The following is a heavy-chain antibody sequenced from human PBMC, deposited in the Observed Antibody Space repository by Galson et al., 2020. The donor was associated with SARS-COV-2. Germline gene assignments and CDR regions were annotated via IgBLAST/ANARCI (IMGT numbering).Heavy chain of an antibody. CDR3: ARAQTLYDILTGLFRGQYYYYYYGMDV. V-gene: IGHV3-30*03. CDR2: ISYDGSNK. CDR1: GFTFSSYG. Sequence: GGSLRLSCAASGFTFSSYGMHWVRQAPGKGLEWVAVISYDGSNKYYADSVKGRFTISRDNSKNTLYLQMNSLRAEDTAVYYCARAQTLYDILTGLFRGQYYYYYYGMDVWGQGTTVTVSS. J-gene: IGHJ6*02. D-gene: IGHD3-9*01.